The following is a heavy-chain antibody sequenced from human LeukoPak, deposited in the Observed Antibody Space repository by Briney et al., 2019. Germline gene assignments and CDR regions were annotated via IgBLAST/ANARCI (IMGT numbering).Heavy chain of an antibody. D-gene: IGHD6-19*01. J-gene: IGHJ6*03. CDR3: TRREGSSGWYTKEYYYYMDV. CDR2: INPSGGST. CDR1: GYTFTSYY. Sequence: GASVKVSCKASGYTFTSYYMHWVRQAPGQGLEWMGIINPSGGSTSYAQKFQGRVTMTRDMSTSTVYMELSSLRSEDTAVYYCTRREGSSGWYTKEYYYYMDVWGKGTTVTISS. V-gene: IGHV1-46*01.